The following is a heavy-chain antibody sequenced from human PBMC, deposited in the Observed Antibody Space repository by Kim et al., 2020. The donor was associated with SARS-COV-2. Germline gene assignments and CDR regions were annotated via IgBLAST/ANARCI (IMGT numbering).Heavy chain of an antibody. CDR2: IKQDGSEK. CDR3: AREDGTYGDSPFDY. V-gene: IGHV3-7*01. J-gene: IGHJ4*02. CDR1: GFTFSSYW. D-gene: IGHD4-17*01. Sequence: LSLTCAASGFTFSSYWMTWVRQAPGKGLEWVANIKQDGSEKYYVDSVKGRFTISRDNAKNSLYLQMNSLRAEDTAVYYCAREDGTYGDSPFDYWGQGTLVTVSS.